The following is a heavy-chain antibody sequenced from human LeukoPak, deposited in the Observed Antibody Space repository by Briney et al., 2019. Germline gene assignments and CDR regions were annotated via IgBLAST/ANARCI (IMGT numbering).Heavy chain of an antibody. D-gene: IGHD2-8*01. J-gene: IGHJ4*02. CDR3: ARDDTNGFSPDY. Sequence: ASVKVSCKASGGTFSSYAISWVRQAPGQGLEWMGGIIPIFGTANYAQKFQGRVTITADESTSTAYMELSSLRSEDTAVYYCARDDTNGFSPDYWGQGTLVTVSS. CDR2: IIPIFGTA. CDR1: GGTFSSYA. V-gene: IGHV1-69*13.